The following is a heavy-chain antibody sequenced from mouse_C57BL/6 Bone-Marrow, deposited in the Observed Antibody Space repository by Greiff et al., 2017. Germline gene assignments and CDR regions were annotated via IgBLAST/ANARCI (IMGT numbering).Heavy chain of an antibody. CDR3: ARWAAQATAMDY. D-gene: IGHD3-2*02. J-gene: IGHJ4*01. V-gene: IGHV1-63*01. Sequence: QVQLKESGAELVRPGTSVKMSCKASGYTFTNYWIGWAKQRPGHGLEWIGDIYPGGGYTNYNEKFKGKATLTADKSSSTAYMQFSSLTSEDSAIYYCARWAAQATAMDYWGQGTSVTVSS. CDR2: IYPGGGYT. CDR1: GYTFTNYW.